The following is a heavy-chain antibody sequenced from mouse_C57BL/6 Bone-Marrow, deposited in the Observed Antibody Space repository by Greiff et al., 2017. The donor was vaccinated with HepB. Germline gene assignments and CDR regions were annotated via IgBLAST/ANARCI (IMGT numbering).Heavy chain of an antibody. CDR2: INTGGTYT. V-gene: IGHV5-6*01. CDR1: GFTFSTSG. D-gene: IGHD2-14*01. Sequence: EVKLVESGGDLVKSGGSLKLSCAASGFTFSTSGMSWVRQTPDKRLEWVATINTGGTYTYYPDSVKGRFTIARDTAKNTLFLQMSSLKSEDTAIYYCARDRFDYYFDYWGQGTTLTVSS. CDR3: ARDRFDYYFDY. J-gene: IGHJ2*01.